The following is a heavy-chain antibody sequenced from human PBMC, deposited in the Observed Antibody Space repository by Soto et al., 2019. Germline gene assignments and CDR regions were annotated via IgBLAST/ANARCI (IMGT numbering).Heavy chain of an antibody. Sequence: VGSLRLSCVVSGFTFSSRATSWVLQAPGKGLEWVSAISGSGDRTYYADSVKGRFTISRDDAKNTLLLQMNSLRAEDTALYYCAKVAAAHFQFDNWGQGTLVTVS. CDR1: GFTFSSRA. J-gene: IGHJ4*02. CDR3: AKVAAAHFQFDN. D-gene: IGHD6-13*01. CDR2: ISGSGDRT. V-gene: IGHV3-23*01.